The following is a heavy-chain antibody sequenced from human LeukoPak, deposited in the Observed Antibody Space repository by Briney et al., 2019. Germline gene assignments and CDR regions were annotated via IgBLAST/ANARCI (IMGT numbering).Heavy chain of an antibody. V-gene: IGHV4-59*12. CDR1: GGSISSYY. CDR3: ARDRGGYTYSHDY. Sequence: SETLSLTCTVSGGSISSYYWSWIRQPPGKGLEWIGYIYYSGSTNYNPSLKSRVIISVDKSKNQLSLKLNFVTAADTAVYYCARDRGGYTYSHDYWGQGTLVTVSS. J-gene: IGHJ4*02. CDR2: IYYSGST. D-gene: IGHD5-18*01.